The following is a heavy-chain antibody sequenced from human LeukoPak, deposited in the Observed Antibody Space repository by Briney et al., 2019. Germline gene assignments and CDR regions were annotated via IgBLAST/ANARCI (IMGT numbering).Heavy chain of an antibody. Sequence: GGSLRLSCAASGFTFSSYWMSWVRQAPGKGLECVANIKQDGGEKYYVDSVKGRFTISRDNAKNSLYLQMNSLRAEDTAVYYCASPLRLNYYDSRMDYWGQGTLVTVSS. J-gene: IGHJ4*02. D-gene: IGHD3-22*01. CDR2: IKQDGGEK. CDR3: ASPLRLNYYDSRMDY. CDR1: GFTFSSYW. V-gene: IGHV3-7*01.